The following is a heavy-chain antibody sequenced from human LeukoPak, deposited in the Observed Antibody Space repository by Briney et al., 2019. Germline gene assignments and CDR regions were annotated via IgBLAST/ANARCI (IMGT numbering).Heavy chain of an antibody. CDR1: GFTFDKHA. CDR3: ARSDY. CDR2: ISSDGIYQ. Sequence: PGGSLRLSCAASGFTFDKHAMHWVRQAPGKGLEWLAAISSDGIYQYYADSVKGRFAISRDNSRLTVSLQMNSLKPADTAVYYCARSDYWGQGTLVTVFS. J-gene: IGHJ4*02. V-gene: IGHV3-30*09.